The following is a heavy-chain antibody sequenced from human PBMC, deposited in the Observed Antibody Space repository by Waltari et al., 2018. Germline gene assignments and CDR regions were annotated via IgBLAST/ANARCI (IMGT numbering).Heavy chain of an antibody. D-gene: IGHD3-22*01. Sequence: EVQLLESGGGLVQPGGSLRLSCAASGFTFSSYAMSWVRQAPGKWLEWVSVIYSGGSSTYYADSVKGRFTISRDNSKNTLYLQMNSLRAEDTAVYYCAKGYDSSGYYYKYYFDYWGQGTLVTVSS. V-gene: IGHV3-23*03. CDR1: GFTFSSYA. CDR3: AKGYDSSGYYYKYYFDY. CDR2: IYSGGSST. J-gene: IGHJ4*02.